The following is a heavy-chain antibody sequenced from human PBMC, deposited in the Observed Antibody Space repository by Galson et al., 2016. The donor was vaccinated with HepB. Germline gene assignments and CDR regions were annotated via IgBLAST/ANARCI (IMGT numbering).Heavy chain of an antibody. CDR1: GFKFSDYY. Sequence: SLRLSCAASGFKFSDYYMSWIRQAPGKGLEWVSHISVSGSYTKYADSVKGRFTISRDNAKNSLYLQMSSLRAEDTAVYFWVGWYSGTYSANYWGQGTRVTVTS. V-gene: IGHV3-11*06. CDR3: VGWYSGTYSANY. CDR2: ISVSGSYT. J-gene: IGHJ4*02. D-gene: IGHD1-26*01.